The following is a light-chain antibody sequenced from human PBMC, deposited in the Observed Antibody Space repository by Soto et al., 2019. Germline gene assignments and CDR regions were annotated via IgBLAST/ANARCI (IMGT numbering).Light chain of an antibody. J-gene: IGKJ1*01. CDR1: QTVSNW. CDR3: HQYSAYWT. V-gene: IGKV1-5*03. CDR2: KAS. Sequence: DIQLTQSPSTLSASVGDRVTITCRASQTVSNWLAWFQQKPGKAPRLLIHKASSLGSGVPSRFSGSGSGTEFTLTISSLQPEDFATYFCHQYSAYWTFGQGTKVEIK.